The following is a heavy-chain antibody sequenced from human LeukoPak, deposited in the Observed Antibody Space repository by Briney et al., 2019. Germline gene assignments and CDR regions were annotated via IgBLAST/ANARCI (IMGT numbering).Heavy chain of an antibody. V-gene: IGHV1-46*01. CDR1: GHTLTELS. Sequence: ASVKVSCKVSGHTLTELSMHWVRQAPGQGLEWMGIVNPSGGSASYAQKFQGRVTMIRDTSTSTVYMELSSLRSEDTAVYYCARGVRIEGSGSYEGPFFDYWGQGTLVTVSS. J-gene: IGHJ4*02. CDR2: VNPSGGSA. CDR3: ARGVRIEGSGSYEGPFFDY. D-gene: IGHD3-10*01.